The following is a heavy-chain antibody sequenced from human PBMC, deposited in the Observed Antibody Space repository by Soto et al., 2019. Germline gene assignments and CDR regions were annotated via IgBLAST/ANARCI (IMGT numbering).Heavy chain of an antibody. CDR3: TRSQGSSTSLELDYYYYYGMDA. V-gene: IGHV1-69*01. CDR1: GGTFSSYA. D-gene: IGHD2-2*01. CDR2: IIPISGTA. Sequence: QVQLVQSGAEVKKPGSSVKVSCKASGGTFSSYAISWVRQAPGQGLEWMGGIIPISGTANYAQKFQGRVTITADESTSTAYMELSSLRSEDTAVYYCTRSQGSSTSLELDYYYYYGMDAWGQGTTVTVSS. J-gene: IGHJ6*02.